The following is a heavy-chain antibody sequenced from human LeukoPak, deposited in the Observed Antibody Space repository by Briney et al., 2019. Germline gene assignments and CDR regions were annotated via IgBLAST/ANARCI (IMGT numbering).Heavy chain of an antibody. CDR3: VRGGSYFDT. D-gene: IGHD5-12*01. Sequence: GGSLRLSCAASGFTFSSFWMNWVRQPPGKGLEWVAHIKLNGGGKDYAGSVKGRFTISRDDAKNSVYLRMSSLREEDTAVYYCVRGGSYFDTWGQGTLVTVSS. J-gene: IGHJ4*02. V-gene: IGHV3-7*04. CDR1: GFTFSSFW. CDR2: IKLNGGGK.